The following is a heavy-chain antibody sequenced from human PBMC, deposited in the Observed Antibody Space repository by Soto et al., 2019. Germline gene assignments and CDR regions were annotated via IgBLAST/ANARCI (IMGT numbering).Heavy chain of an antibody. CDR1: GFTFSSYG. Sequence: PGGSLRLSCAASGFTFSSYGMHWVRQAPGKGLEWVAVISYDGSNKYYADSVKGRFTISRDNSKNTLYLQMNSLRAEDTAVYYCAKDRRELAGAFDIWGQGTMVTV. J-gene: IGHJ3*02. CDR3: AKDRRELAGAFDI. V-gene: IGHV3-30*18. CDR2: ISYDGSNK. D-gene: IGHD1-26*01.